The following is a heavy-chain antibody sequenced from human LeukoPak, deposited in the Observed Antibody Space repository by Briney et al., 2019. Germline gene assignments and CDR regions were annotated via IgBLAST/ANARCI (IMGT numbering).Heavy chain of an antibody. CDR3: ATRYCTISACRASSYKSFDV. J-gene: IGHJ6*04. CDR2: ISNSGGTI. Sequence: GGSLRLSCAASGFTFISYSMNWVRQAPGKGLEWVSYISNSGGTIDYADSVKGRFTVSRDNAKNSLYLQLTSLRAEDTAVYYCATRYCTISACRASSYKSFDVWGKGTTVTVSS. V-gene: IGHV3-48*04. D-gene: IGHD2-8*01. CDR1: GFTFISYS.